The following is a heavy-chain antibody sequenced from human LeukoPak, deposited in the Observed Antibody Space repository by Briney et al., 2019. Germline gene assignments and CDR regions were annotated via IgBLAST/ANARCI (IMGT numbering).Heavy chain of an antibody. V-gene: IGHV3-9*01. Sequence: PGGSLRLSCAGSGFIFNNYAMHWVRQPPGKGLEWVSGISWNSGTIDYADSVRGRFTISRDNAKNSLYLQMNSLRAEDTAVYYCARDLKYSIQYCSSTSCPNWFDPWGQGTLVTVSS. CDR1: GFIFNNYA. D-gene: IGHD2-2*01. CDR2: ISWNSGTI. CDR3: ARDLKYSIQYCSSTSCPNWFDP. J-gene: IGHJ5*02.